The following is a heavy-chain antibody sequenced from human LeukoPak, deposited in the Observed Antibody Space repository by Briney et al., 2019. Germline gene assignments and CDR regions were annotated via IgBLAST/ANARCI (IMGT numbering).Heavy chain of an antibody. CDR3: GRVYITMALDI. CDR2: ISAYDGDT. J-gene: IGHJ3*02. V-gene: IGHV1-18*01. D-gene: IGHD3-10*01. CDR1: GYTFTSYG. Sequence: RWASVKVSCKASGYTFTSYGISWVRQAPGQGLEWMGWISAYDGDTNYAQKFQGRVTMTTDTSTSTAYMELRSLRSDDTAVYYCGRVYITMALDIWGQGTMVTVSS.